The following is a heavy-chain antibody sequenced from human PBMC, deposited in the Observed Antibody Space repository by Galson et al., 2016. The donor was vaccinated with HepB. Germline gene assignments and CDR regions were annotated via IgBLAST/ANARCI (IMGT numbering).Heavy chain of an antibody. D-gene: IGHD4-17*01. V-gene: IGHV3-23*01. J-gene: IGHJ4*02. CDR1: GFTFNNYA. Sequence: SLRLSCAASGFTFNNYAMTWVRQAPGKGLEWVSTISGNSVATYYTDSLKGRFTISRDDSRSTLYLHLSSLRAEDTAVYYCAKNPKFGDYAYSDYWGQGTLVTVSS. CDR3: AKNPKFGDYAYSDY. CDR2: ISGNSVAT.